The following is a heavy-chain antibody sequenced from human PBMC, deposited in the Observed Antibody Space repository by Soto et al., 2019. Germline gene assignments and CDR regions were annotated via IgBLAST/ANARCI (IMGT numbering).Heavy chain of an antibody. V-gene: IGHV3-30*18. J-gene: IGHJ6*02. CDR1: GFTFSSYG. CDR2: ISYDGSNK. CDR3: AKDLEALGYCSGGSCYSRVYGMDV. Sequence: GGSLRLSCAASGFTFSSYGMHWVRQAPGKGLEWVAVISYDGSNKYYADSVKGRFTISRDNSKNTLYLQMNSLRAEDTAVYYCAKDLEALGYCSGGSCYSRVYGMDVWGQGTTVTVSS. D-gene: IGHD2-15*01.